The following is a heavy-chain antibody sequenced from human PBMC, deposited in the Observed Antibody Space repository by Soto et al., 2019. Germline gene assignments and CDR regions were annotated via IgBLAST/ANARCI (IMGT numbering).Heavy chain of an antibody. CDR2: IRSKAYGGTT. J-gene: IGHJ3*01. D-gene: IGHD3-22*01. V-gene: IGHV3-49*03. Sequence: PGGSLRLSCTASGFTFGDYAMSWFRPAPGKGLEWVGFIRSKAYGGTTEYAASVKGRFTISRDNTKNSLYLQMNSLRAEDTAVYYCARGDYHDTSGPFSDAFDVWGQGTMVTVS. CDR3: ARGDYHDTSGPFSDAFDV. CDR1: GFTFGDYA.